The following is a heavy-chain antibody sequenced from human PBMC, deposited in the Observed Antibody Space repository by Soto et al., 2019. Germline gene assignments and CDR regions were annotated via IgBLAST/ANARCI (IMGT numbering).Heavy chain of an antibody. D-gene: IGHD3-10*01. J-gene: IGHJ6*02. Sequence: QLQLQESGPGLVKPSETLFLTCTVSAGSITSTGYYWGWIRQPPGKGLEWIASISYSGITYYDPSLESRVSISADTSNNQFSLRLSYVTAADTAVYYCATPTSGSGNSYLQHYYYGLGVWGQGTAVTISS. V-gene: IGHV4-39*01. CDR3: ATPTSGSGNSYLQHYYYGLGV. CDR1: AGSITSTGYY. CDR2: ISYSGIT.